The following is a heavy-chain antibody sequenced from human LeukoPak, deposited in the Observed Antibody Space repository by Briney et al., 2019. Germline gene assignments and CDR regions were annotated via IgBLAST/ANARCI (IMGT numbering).Heavy chain of an antibody. CDR1: GFTVSSNY. Sequence: GGSLRLSCAASGFTVSSNYMSWVRQAPGKGLGWVSCISGSGGSTYYAESVKGRFTISRDNSKNTLYLQMNSLRAEDTAVYYCAKAWGPDDSSASNFDYCGQGTLVTVSS. J-gene: IGHJ4*02. V-gene: IGHV3-23*01. CDR3: AKAWGPDDSSASNFDY. D-gene: IGHD3-22*01. CDR2: ISGSGGST.